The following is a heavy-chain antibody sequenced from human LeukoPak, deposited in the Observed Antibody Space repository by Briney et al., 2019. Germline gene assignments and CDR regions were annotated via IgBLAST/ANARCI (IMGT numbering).Heavy chain of an antibody. CDR3: ASSHPLGSNNDYYTPFDY. J-gene: IGHJ4*02. CDR1: GGSISNYY. Sequence: KPSETLSLTCSVSGGSISNYYWSWIRQPPGKGLEWIGYLYYSGDTNYNPSLKSRVTISVDTSKNQFSLSLSSVAAADTAVYYCASSHPLGSNNDYYTPFDYWGQGTLVTVSS. CDR2: LYYSGDT. V-gene: IGHV4-59*01. D-gene: IGHD3-3*01.